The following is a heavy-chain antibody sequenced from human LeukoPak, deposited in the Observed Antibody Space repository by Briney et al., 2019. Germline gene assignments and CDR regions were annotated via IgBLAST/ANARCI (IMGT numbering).Heavy chain of an antibody. D-gene: IGHD2-8*01. CDR2: INSDGSST. Sequence: GGSLRLSCAASGFTFSSYWMHWVRQAPGKGLVWVSRINSDGSSTSYAGSVKGRFTISRDNAKNTLYLQMNSLRAEDTAVYYCAKDPDCTSGICYTFFDYWGQGTLVTVSS. V-gene: IGHV3-74*01. J-gene: IGHJ4*02. CDR3: AKDPDCTSGICYTFFDY. CDR1: GFTFSSYW.